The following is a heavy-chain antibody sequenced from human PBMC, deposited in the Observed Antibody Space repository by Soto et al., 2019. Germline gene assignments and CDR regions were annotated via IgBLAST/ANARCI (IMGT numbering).Heavy chain of an antibody. D-gene: IGHD2-8*01. Sequence: ASVKLSCKASGGTYSSYAIRWVQQGPGQGLEWMGGIIPIFGTANYAQKFQGRVTITADESTSTAYMELGSLRSEDTAVYYCARAGLIGPLRLTYYGMDVWGQGTTVTVSS. CDR2: IIPIFGTA. CDR1: GGTYSSYA. V-gene: IGHV1-69*13. CDR3: ARAGLIGPLRLTYYGMDV. J-gene: IGHJ6*02.